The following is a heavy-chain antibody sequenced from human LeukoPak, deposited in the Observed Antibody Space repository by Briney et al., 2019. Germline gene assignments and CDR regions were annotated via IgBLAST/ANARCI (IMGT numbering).Heavy chain of an antibody. J-gene: IGHJ4*02. V-gene: IGHV3-23*01. CDR1: GFTFSRHG. D-gene: IGHD5-24*01. Sequence: GGPQRLPHTAPGFTFSRHGMNWVRQAPGKGLEWVSGISPSGDIKYYVDSVKGRFTVSRDNSKNTLYLQINSLRDEDTAVYYCAKDDAWLQYNDWGQGTLVTVSS. CDR3: AKDDAWLQYND. CDR2: ISPSGDIK.